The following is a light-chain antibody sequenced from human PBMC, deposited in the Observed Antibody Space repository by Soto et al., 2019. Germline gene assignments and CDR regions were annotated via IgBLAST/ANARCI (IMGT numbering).Light chain of an antibody. CDR1: QSVSSY. J-gene: IGKJ1*01. CDR2: DAS. Sequence: EIVLTQSPATLSLSPGERATLSCRASQSVSSYLAWYQQKPGQAPRLLIYDASNRPPGIPDRFSGSGSGTDFTLSISRLEPEDFAVYYCQQYGSSPRTFGQGTKVDIK. CDR3: QQYGSSPRT. V-gene: IGKV3-20*01.